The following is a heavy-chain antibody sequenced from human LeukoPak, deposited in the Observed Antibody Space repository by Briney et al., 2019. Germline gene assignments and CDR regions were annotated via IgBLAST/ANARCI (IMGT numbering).Heavy chain of an antibody. Sequence: PGGSLRLSCTASGFTFSGAWMTWVRQAPGKGLEWVANIREDGTEKNYVDSVKGRFTISRDNAKNSLYLQMNSLRAEDTAVYYCARPVRWLQSANDAFDIWGQGTMVTVSS. V-gene: IGHV3-7*01. CDR3: ARPVRWLQSANDAFDI. CDR2: IREDGTEK. D-gene: IGHD5-24*01. J-gene: IGHJ3*02. CDR1: GFTFSGAW.